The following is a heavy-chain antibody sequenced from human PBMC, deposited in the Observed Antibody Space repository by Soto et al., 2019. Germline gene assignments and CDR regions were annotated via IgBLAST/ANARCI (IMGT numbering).Heavy chain of an antibody. Sequence: QVQLQESGPGLVKPSGTLSLTCAVSGGSISTDYWWSWVRQPPGKGLEWIGEVHHSGTTNYIQPRKSRVTMSVDKSGNQVSLELTSVAAADTAVYYCARGFDYRWVYWGQGALVTVSS. J-gene: IGHJ4*02. D-gene: IGHD3-16*02. CDR2: VHHSGTT. CDR3: ARGFDYRWVY. CDR1: GGSISTDYW. V-gene: IGHV4-4*02.